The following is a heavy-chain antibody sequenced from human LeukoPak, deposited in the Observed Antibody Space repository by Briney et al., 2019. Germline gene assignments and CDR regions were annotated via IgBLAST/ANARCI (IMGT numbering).Heavy chain of an antibody. CDR1: GFTFSSYA. Sequence: GGSLRLSCGASGFTFSSYAMSWVRQAPGKGLEWVSAISGSGGSTYYADSVKGRFTISRDKSKNTLYLQMNSLRAEDTAVYYCAKVPTYDFWSGYYSVWFDPWGQGTLVTVSS. CDR2: ISGSGGST. D-gene: IGHD3-3*01. V-gene: IGHV3-23*01. J-gene: IGHJ5*02. CDR3: AKVPTYDFWSGYYSVWFDP.